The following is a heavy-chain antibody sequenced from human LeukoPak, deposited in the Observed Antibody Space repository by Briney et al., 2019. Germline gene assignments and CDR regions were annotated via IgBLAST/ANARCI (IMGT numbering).Heavy chain of an antibody. Sequence: SETLSLTCTVSGGSISNYYWSWTRQPPGKGLEWIAYINYSGNTNYNPSLKSRVTISVDTSKNQFSLKLSSVTAADTAVYYCTRSLGVVIHGGMDVWGQGTTVTVSS. V-gene: IGHV4-59*01. CDR3: TRSLGVVIHGGMDV. J-gene: IGHJ6*02. D-gene: IGHD3-3*01. CDR2: INYSGNT. CDR1: GGSISNYY.